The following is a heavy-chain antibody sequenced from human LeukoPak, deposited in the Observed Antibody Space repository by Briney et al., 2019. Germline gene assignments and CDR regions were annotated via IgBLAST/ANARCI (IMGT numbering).Heavy chain of an antibody. CDR3: ARGAPLDV. CDR1: GFTFSGHH. CDR2: IRNKANSYTT. J-gene: IGHJ6*02. V-gene: IGHV3-72*01. Sequence: GGSLRLSCAASGFTFSGHHMDWVRQAPGKGLEWVGRIRNKANSYTTIYAASVKGRFTISRDDSANSLYLQINSLKTEDTAVYYCARGAPLDVGGQGTTVTVSS.